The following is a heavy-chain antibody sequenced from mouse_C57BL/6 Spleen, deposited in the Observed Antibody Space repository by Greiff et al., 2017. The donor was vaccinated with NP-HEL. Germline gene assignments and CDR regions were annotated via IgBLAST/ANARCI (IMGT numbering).Heavy chain of an antibody. CDR2: ITTSNGGN. Sequence: QVQLQQPGTELVKPGASVKLSCKASGYTFTSYWMHWVKQRPGQGLEWIGNITTSNGGNNYNEKFKSKTSLTVDKSSSTAYMQLSSLTSEDSAVYYCAKGSYYGNPWFAYWGQGARVTVSA. V-gene: IGHV1-53*01. J-gene: IGHJ3*01. CDR3: AKGSYYGNPWFAY. D-gene: IGHD2-1*01. CDR1: GYTFTSYW.